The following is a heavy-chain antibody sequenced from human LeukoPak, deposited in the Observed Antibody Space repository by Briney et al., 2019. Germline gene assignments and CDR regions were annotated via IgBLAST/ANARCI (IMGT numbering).Heavy chain of an antibody. D-gene: IGHD1-1*01. Sequence: ASVKVSFKASGYTFTGYYMHWVRQAPGQGLEWMGWMNPNSGGTNYAQKFQGRVTMTRDTSISTAYMELSRLRSDDTAVYYCARGPLPNWNDVVGDYYYDYMDVWGKGTTVTVSS. CDR1: GYTFTGYY. J-gene: IGHJ6*03. CDR2: MNPNSGGT. CDR3: ARGPLPNWNDVVGDYYYDYMDV. V-gene: IGHV1-2*02.